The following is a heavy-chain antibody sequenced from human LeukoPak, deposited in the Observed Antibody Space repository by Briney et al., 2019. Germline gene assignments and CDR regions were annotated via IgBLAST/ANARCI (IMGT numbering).Heavy chain of an antibody. Sequence: GGSLRLSCAASGFSFSSDWMSWVRQAPGKGLEWVANIKQDGSEKYYVDSVRGRFTISRDNAKNSLYLQMKSLRAEDTAVYYCARVKGIAAPGTGYYYYYGMDVWGQGTTVTVSS. CDR1: GFSFSSDW. J-gene: IGHJ6*02. CDR3: ARVKGIAAPGTGYYYYYGMDV. CDR2: IKQDGSEK. V-gene: IGHV3-7*01. D-gene: IGHD6-13*01.